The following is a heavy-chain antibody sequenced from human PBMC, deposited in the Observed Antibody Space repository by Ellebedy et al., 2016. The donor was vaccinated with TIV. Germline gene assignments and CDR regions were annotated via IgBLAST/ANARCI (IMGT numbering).Heavy chain of an antibody. D-gene: IGHD3-22*01. CDR2: INKGSSLI. CDR1: ALPFSNYW. J-gene: IGHJ5*02. V-gene: IGHV3-21*06. Sequence: GESLKISCAPPALPFSNYWMNWVRQAPGKGLEWISYINKGSSLIYYADSVKGRFTISRDNSRNSAYLEMNSLRVEDSGVYYCVRWGDYEGWDLWGQGTLATVSS. CDR3: VRWGDYEGWDL.